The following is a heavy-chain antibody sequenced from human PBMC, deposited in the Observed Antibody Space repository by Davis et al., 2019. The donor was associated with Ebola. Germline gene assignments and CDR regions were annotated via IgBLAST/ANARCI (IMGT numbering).Heavy chain of an antibody. J-gene: IGHJ5*02. V-gene: IGHV3-11*01. CDR2: ISSSGSTI. CDR3: ARDLSSSSWYPNWFDP. CDR1: GFTFSDYY. D-gene: IGHD6-13*01. Sequence: PGGSLRLSCAASGFTFSDYYMSWIRQAPGKGLEWVSYISSSGSTIYYADSVKGRFTISRDNAKNSLYLQMNSLRAEDTAVYYCARDLSSSSWYPNWFDPWGQGTLVTVSS.